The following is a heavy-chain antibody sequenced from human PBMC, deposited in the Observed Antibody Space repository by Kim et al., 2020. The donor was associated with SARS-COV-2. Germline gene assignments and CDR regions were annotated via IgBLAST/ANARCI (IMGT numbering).Heavy chain of an antibody. CDR1: GFTFSSYA. Sequence: GGSLRLSCAASGFTFSSYAMSWVRQAPGKGLEWVSAISGSGGSTYYADSVKGRFTISRDNSKNTLYLQMNSLRAEDTAVYYCAKVLRREAQKDYYSNYAFGYWGQGTLVTVSS. J-gene: IGHJ4*02. CDR2: ISGSGGST. V-gene: IGHV3-23*01. D-gene: IGHD4-4*01. CDR3: AKVLRREAQKDYYSNYAFGY.